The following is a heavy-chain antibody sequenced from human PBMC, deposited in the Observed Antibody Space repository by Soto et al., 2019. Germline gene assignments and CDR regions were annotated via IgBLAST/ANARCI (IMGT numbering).Heavy chain of an antibody. CDR1: GFTFSSYG. Sequence: ESGGGVDPLRVSCAASGFTFSSYGMHWVRQAPGKGLEWVAVISYDGSDKYYADSVRGRFTISRDNSENTMYLQMNSLRTEDTAVYYCAKDSTHCSGGSCYYFDYWGQGTLVTVSS. J-gene: IGHJ4*02. D-gene: IGHD2-15*01. V-gene: IGHV3-30*18. CDR3: AKDSTHCSGGSCYYFDY. CDR2: ISYDGSDK.